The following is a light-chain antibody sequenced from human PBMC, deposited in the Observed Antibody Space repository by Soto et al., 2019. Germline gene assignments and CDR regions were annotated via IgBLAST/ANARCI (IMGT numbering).Light chain of an antibody. J-gene: IGKJ5*01. Sequence: DIQMTQSPSSLSASVGDRVTITCQASQAINDYLTWYQQKPGKAPKLLFYEASILERGVPSRFSGSGSGTHFTFTISILQPEDIATYYCQQYDNLPITFGQGTRLEIK. V-gene: IGKV1-33*01. CDR2: EAS. CDR3: QQYDNLPIT. CDR1: QAINDY.